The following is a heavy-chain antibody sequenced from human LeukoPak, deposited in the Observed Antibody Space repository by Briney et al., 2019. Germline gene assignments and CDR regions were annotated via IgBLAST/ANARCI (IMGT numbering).Heavy chain of an antibody. Sequence: GGSLRLSCAASGFTFSSHWMTWVRQAPGKGLEWVANIKQDGSEKNYVDSVKGRFTISRDNSKNTLYLQMNSLRAEDTAVYYCARDSHDILTGYYYFDYWGQGTLVTVSS. CDR2: IKQDGSEK. CDR3: ARDSHDILTGYYYFDY. D-gene: IGHD3-9*01. CDR1: GFTFSSHW. V-gene: IGHV3-7*03. J-gene: IGHJ4*02.